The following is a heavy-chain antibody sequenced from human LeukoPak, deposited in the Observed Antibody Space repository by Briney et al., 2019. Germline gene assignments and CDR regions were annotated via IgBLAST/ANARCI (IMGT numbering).Heavy chain of an antibody. Sequence: SETLSLTCTVSGGSISSGSYYWSWIRQPAGKGLEWTGRIYTSGSTNYNPSLKSRVTISVDTSKNQFSLKLSSVTAADTAVYYCARAYYYGSGSYYLNYYYMDVWGKGTTVTISS. V-gene: IGHV4-61*02. CDR3: ARAYYYGSGSYYLNYYYMDV. D-gene: IGHD3-10*01. CDR2: IYTSGST. CDR1: GGSISSGSYY. J-gene: IGHJ6*03.